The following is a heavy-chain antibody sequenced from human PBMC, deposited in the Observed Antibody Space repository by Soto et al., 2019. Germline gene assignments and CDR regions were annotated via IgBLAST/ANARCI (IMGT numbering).Heavy chain of an antibody. D-gene: IGHD3-3*01. CDR1: GGTFSSYA. CDR3: ARLSGAPFGNWFDP. CDR2: IIPIFGTA. V-gene: IGHV1-69*13. Sequence: ASVKVSCKASGGTFSSYAISWVRQAPGQGLEWMGGIIPIFGTANYAQKFQGRVTITADESTSTAYMELSSLRSEDTAVYYCARLSGAPFGNWFDPWGQGTLVTVSS. J-gene: IGHJ5*02.